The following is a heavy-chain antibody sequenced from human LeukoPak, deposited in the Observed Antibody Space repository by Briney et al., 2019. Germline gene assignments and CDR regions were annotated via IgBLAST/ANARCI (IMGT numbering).Heavy chain of an antibody. CDR2: IYYSGST. J-gene: IGHJ4*02. V-gene: IGHV4-39*07. Sequence: PSETLSLTCTVSGGSISSSSYYWGWIRQPPGKGLEWIGSIYYSGSTYYNPSLKSRVTISVDTSKNQFSLKLSSVTAADTAVYYCARERDNWGSAAYFDYWGQGTLVTVSS. CDR3: ARERDNWGSAAYFDY. CDR1: GGSISSSSYY. D-gene: IGHD7-27*01.